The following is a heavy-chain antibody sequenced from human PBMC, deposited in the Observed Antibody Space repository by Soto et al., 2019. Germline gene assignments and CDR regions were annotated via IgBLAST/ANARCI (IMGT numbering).Heavy chain of an antibody. J-gene: IGHJ4*02. CDR2: IHYSGNT. CDR1: GDSIGTGGYY. D-gene: IGHD3-22*01. Sequence: KASETLSLTCTVSGDSIGTGGYYWDWIRQHPGKGPEWIGYIHYSGNTYYNPSLKSRLTISLDTSKNQFSLHLSSVTAADTAVYYCATNHDDISGRTPLLFASWVQGTLVTVSS. V-gene: IGHV4-31*03. CDR3: ATNHDDISGRTPLLFAS.